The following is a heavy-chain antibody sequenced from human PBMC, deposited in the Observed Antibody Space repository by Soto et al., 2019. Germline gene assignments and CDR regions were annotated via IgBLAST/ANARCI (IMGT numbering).Heavy chain of an antibody. CDR1: GFPFSSYL. CDR2: ISYDVSDK. J-gene: IGHJ6*04. CDR3: ARTSYASSGYYEY. Sequence: WGARRLSCAASGFPFSSYLMHWVRQAPGKGLEWVAIISYDVSDKYCADSVKGRFTVSRDNSKNTLYLQMNSLRADDTAVYYCARTSYASSGYYEYWGEGRTVNVSS. V-gene: IGHV3-30-3*01. D-gene: IGHD3-22*01.